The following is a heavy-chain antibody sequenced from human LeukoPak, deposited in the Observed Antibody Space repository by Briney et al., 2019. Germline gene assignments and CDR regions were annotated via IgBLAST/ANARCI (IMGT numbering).Heavy chain of an antibody. V-gene: IGHV3-13*01. Sequence: GGSLRLSCAASGFTFSSYDMHWVRQATGKGLEWVSAIGTAGDTYYPGSVKGRFTISRENAKNSLYLQVNSLRAGDTAVYYCARVSRITGIPFDAFDIWGQGTMVTVSS. CDR2: IGTAGDT. CDR1: GFTFSSYD. J-gene: IGHJ3*02. CDR3: ARVSRITGIPFDAFDI. D-gene: IGHD1-20*01.